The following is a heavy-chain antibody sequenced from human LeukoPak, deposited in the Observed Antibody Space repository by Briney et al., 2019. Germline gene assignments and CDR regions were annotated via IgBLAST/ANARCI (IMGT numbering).Heavy chain of an antibody. CDR1: GGSISSYY. Sequence: SETLSLTCTVSGGSISSYYWSWIRQPAGKGLEWIGRIYTSGSTNYNPSLKSRVTMSVDTSKNQSSLKLSSVTAADTAVYYCARDLSQCSSTSCYQTNNWFDPWGQGTLVTVSS. J-gene: IGHJ5*02. CDR2: IYTSGST. V-gene: IGHV4-4*07. D-gene: IGHD2-2*01. CDR3: ARDLSQCSSTSCYQTNNWFDP.